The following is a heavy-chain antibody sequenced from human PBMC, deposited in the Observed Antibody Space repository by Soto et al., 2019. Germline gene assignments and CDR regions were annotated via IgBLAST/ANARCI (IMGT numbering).Heavy chain of an antibody. CDR2: ISYDGSNK. J-gene: IGHJ3*02. CDR3: AKLAGDDILTFDAFDI. Sequence: GGSLRLSCAASGFTFSSYGMHWVRQAPVKGLEWVAVISYDGSNKYYADSVKGRFTISRDNSKNTLYLQMNSLRAEDTAVYYCAKLAGDDILTFDAFDIWGQGTMVTVSS. CDR1: GFTFSSYG. V-gene: IGHV3-30*18. D-gene: IGHD3-9*01.